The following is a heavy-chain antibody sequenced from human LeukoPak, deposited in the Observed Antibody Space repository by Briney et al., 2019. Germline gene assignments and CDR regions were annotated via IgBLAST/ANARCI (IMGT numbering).Heavy chain of an antibody. V-gene: IGHV1-18*01. D-gene: IGHD5-12*01. Sequence: ASVKVSCKASGYTXTSYGISGVRQAPGQGLEWMGWISAYDGNTNYAQKLQGRVTMTTDTSTSTAYMELRSLRSDDTAVYYCAREVATNFDYWGQGTLVTVSS. J-gene: IGHJ4*02. CDR1: GYTXTSYG. CDR3: AREVATNFDY. CDR2: ISAYDGNT.